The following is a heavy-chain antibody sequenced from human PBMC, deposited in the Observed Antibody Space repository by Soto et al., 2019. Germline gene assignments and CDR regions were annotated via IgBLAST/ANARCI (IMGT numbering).Heavy chain of an antibody. D-gene: IGHD1-1*01. J-gene: IGHJ6*02. Sequence: SVKVSCKASGGTFSSYAISWVRQAPGQGLEWMGGIVPIFGTGNYAQKFKGRVTITADEYTSRAYVDLSILRSEDTALYYCARGSYLGQLENYGMDVWSQGNRVTVSS. V-gene: IGHV1-69*13. CDR2: IVPIFGTG. CDR1: GGTFSSYA. CDR3: ARGSYLGQLENYGMDV.